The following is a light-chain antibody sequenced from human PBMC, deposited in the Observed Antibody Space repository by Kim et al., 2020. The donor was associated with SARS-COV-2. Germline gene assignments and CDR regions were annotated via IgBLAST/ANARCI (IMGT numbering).Light chain of an antibody. V-gene: IGKV3-20*01. CDR3: QQYGSSPLT. J-gene: IGKJ4*01. CDR2: GAS. CDR1: QSLTSSF. Sequence: EIVLTQSPGTLSLSPGERATLSCRASQSLTSSFLAWYQQKPGRAPRLLIYGASSRATGIPDRFSGSGSGIDFTLTISRLEPEDFAVYYCQQYGSSPLTFGGGTKVDIK.